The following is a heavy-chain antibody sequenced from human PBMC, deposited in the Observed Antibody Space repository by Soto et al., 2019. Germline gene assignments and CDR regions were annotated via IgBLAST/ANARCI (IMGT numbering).Heavy chain of an antibody. Sequence: QVQLVQSGAEVKKPGASVKVSCKASGYTFTSYYIHWVRQAPGQGLEWMGIINPSGGSTTYAQKFQDRVIMTRDTSPSTVYMELSSLRSEDTAVYYCARTGSGSTYSYYYGMDVWGQGTTVTVSS. CDR3: ARTGSGSTYSYYYGMDV. V-gene: IGHV1-46*01. CDR2: INPSGGST. D-gene: IGHD2-15*01. J-gene: IGHJ6*02. CDR1: GYTFTSYY.